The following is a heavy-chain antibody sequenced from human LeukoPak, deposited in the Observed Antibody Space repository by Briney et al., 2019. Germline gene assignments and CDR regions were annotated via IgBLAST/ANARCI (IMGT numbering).Heavy chain of an antibody. V-gene: IGHV4-59*11. CDR3: ARASAYSGSYYGRFDY. Sequence: PSETLSLTCTVSGGSISSHYWSWIRQPPGKGLEWIGYIYYSGSTNYNPSLRSRVTISVDTSKNQFSLELSSVTAADTAVYYCARASAYSGSYYGRFDYWGQGTLVTVSS. J-gene: IGHJ4*02. CDR2: IYYSGST. CDR1: GGSISSHY. D-gene: IGHD1-26*01.